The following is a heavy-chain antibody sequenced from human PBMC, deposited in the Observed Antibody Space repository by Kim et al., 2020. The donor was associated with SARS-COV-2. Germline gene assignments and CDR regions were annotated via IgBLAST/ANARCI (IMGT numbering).Heavy chain of an antibody. CDR3: ARRSGYYDSSGYPLEG. D-gene: IGHD3-22*01. V-gene: IGHV1-69*02. J-gene: IGHJ4*02. Sequence: KFQGRVTITADKSTSTAYMELSSLRSEDTAVYYCARRSGYYDSSGYPLEGWGQGTLVTVSS.